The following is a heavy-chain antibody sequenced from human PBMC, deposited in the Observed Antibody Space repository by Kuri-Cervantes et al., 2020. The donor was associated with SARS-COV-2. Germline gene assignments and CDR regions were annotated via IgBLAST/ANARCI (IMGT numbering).Heavy chain of an antibody. CDR3: ARDLWGSPGYMDV. Sequence: SHGSITSNFWTWIRQPPGRGLEWIGDVHSSGSTNYNPSLESRVTISVDTSKNQFSLKLSSVTAADTAVYYCARDLWGSPGYMDVWGKGTTVTVSS. V-gene: IGHV4-59*12. CDR2: VHSSGST. J-gene: IGHJ6*03. D-gene: IGHD3-16*01. CDR1: HGSITSNF.